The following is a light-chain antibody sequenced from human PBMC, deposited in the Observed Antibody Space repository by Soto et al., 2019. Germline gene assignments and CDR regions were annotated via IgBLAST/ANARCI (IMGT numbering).Light chain of an antibody. CDR2: AAS. CDR3: QQYYSYPQT. CDR1: QGISSY. V-gene: IGKV1-8*01. Sequence: AIRMTQSPSSLSASTGDRVTITCRASQGISSYLAWYQQKPGKAPKLLIYAASTLQSGVPSRFSCSGSGTDFTLTISCLQSEDFATYYCQQYYSYPQTFGQGTKLEIK. J-gene: IGKJ2*01.